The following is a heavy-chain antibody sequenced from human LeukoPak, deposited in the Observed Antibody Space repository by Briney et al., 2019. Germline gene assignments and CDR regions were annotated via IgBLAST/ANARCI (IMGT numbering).Heavy chain of an antibody. Sequence: GGSLRLSCAASGFTFSSNWMHWVRQAPGKGLVWVSRINEDGSTTNYADSVKGRSTIFRDNAKNTLYLQMNSLRAEDTAVYYCVRDLGGRSGHWGQGTMVTVSS. CDR1: GFTFSSNW. J-gene: IGHJ4*02. CDR3: VRDLGGRSGH. CDR2: INEDGSTT. D-gene: IGHD1-26*01. V-gene: IGHV3-74*01.